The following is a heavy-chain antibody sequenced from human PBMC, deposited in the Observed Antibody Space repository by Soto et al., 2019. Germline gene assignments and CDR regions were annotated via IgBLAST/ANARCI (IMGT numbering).Heavy chain of an antibody. Sequence: WTWIRQHPGKGLEWIGYIYYSGSTYYNPSLKSRVTISVDTSKNQFSLKLSSVTAADTAVYYCARDCWGWNDRDDVFDIWGQGTMFTVSS. V-gene: IGHV4-31*02. CDR3: ARDCWGWNDRDDVFDI. CDR2: IYYSGST. J-gene: IGHJ3*02. D-gene: IGHD1-1*01.